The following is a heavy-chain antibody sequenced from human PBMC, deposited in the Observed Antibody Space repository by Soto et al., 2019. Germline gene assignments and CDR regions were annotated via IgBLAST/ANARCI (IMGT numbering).Heavy chain of an antibody. V-gene: IGHV4-31*03. CDR2: IYYSGST. D-gene: IGHD3-22*01. CDR1: GGSISSGGYY. CDR3: ARVTNGYYHSSGYYPFGYYYYGMDV. J-gene: IGHJ6*02. Sequence: PXESLSLTCTVSGGSISSGGYYWSWIRQHPGKGLEWIGYIYYSGSTYYNPSLKSRVTISVDTSKNQFSLKLSSVTAADTAVYYCARVTNGYYHSSGYYPFGYYYYGMDVWGQGTTVTVSS.